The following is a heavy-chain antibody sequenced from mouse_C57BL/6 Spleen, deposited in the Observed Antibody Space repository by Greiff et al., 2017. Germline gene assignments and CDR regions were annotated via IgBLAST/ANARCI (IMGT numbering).Heavy chain of an antibody. D-gene: IGHD2-4*01. CDR3: ARSYDYPAWFAY. CDR2: ISYDGSN. CDR1: GYSITSGYY. Sequence: EVKLQESGPGLVKPSQSLSLTCSVTGYSITSGYYWNWIRQFPGNKLEWMGYISYDGSNNYNPSLKNRISITRETSKNQFFLKLNSVTTEDTATYYCARSYDYPAWFAYWGQGTLVTVSA. V-gene: IGHV3-6*01. J-gene: IGHJ3*01.